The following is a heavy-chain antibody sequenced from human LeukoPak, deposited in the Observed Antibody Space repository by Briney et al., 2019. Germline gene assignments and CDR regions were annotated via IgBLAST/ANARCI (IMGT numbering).Heavy chain of an antibody. Sequence: GASVKVSCKASGYTFRNFYIHWVRQAPGQGLEWVGIINPNDGGTKFAQSFQGRVTLTRDTSTSTVFMELGSLSSEDTAVFYCARAIVSLFDSSGYYSGGGGLDYWGLGTLVTVSS. V-gene: IGHV1-46*01. D-gene: IGHD3-22*01. CDR1: GYTFRNFY. J-gene: IGHJ4*02. CDR2: INPNDGGT. CDR3: ARAIVSLFDSSGYYSGGGGLDY.